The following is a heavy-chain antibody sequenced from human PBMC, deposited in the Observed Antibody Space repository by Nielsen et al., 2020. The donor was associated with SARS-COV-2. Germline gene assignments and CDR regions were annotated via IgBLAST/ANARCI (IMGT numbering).Heavy chain of an antibody. CDR3: AKGGTSSGSRGRFDY. CDR2: ISGSGGST. CDR1: GFTFSDYY. D-gene: IGHD6-19*01. Sequence: GESLKISCAASGFTFSDYYMSWIRQAPGKGLEWVSAISGSGGSTYYADSVKGRFTISRDNSKNTLYLQMNSLRAEDTAVYYCAKGGTSSGSRGRFDYWGQGTLVTVSS. J-gene: IGHJ4*02. V-gene: IGHV3-23*01.